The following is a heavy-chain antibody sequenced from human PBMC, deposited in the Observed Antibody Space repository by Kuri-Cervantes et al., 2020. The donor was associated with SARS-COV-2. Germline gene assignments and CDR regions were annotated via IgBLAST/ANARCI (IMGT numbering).Heavy chain of an antibody. D-gene: IGHD1-26*01. CDR3: ARRGGSYPTEYYFDY. CDR1: GYTFTSYY. V-gene: IGHV1-46*01. Sequence: ASVKVSCKASGYTFTSYYMHWVRQAPGQGLEWMGIINPSGGSTSYAQKFQGRVTMTRDTSTSTVYMELSSLRSEDTAVYYCARRGGSYPTEYYFDYWGQGTLVTVSS. CDR2: INPSGGST. J-gene: IGHJ4*02.